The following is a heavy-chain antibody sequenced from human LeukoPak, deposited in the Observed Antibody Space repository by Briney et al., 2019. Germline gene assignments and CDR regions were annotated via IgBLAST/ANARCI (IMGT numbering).Heavy chain of an antibody. D-gene: IGHD1-26*01. J-gene: IGHJ4*02. CDR1: GFTFSSYG. CDR3: AKEGESGSYYINY. Sequence: GGTLRLSCAASGFTFSSYGMSWVRQAPGKGLEWVSAISGSGGSTYYADSVKGRFTISRDNSKNTLYLQMNSLRAEDTAVYYCAKEGESGSYYINYWGQGTLVTVSS. V-gene: IGHV3-23*01. CDR2: ISGSGGST.